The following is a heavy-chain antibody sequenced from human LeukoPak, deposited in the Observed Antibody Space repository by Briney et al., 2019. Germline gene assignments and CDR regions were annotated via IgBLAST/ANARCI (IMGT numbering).Heavy chain of an antibody. CDR3: ARAPRPPTYYYDSSGYYSDY. CDR1: GGSISSSSYY. V-gene: IGHV4-39*01. J-gene: IGHJ4*02. Sequence: SETLSLTCTVSGGSISSSSYYWGWIRQPPGKGLEWIGSIYYSGSTYYNPSLKSRVTISVDTSKNQFSLKLSSVTAADTAVYYCARAPRPPTYYYDSSGYYSDYWGQGTLVTVSS. CDR2: IYYSGST. D-gene: IGHD3-22*01.